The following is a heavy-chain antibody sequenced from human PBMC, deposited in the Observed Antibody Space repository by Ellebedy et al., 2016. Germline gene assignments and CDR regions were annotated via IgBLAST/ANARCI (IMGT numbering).Heavy chain of an antibody. CDR3: ARPYDSSGYYYVY. J-gene: IGHJ4*02. CDR1: GFTFSDYY. CDR2: ISSSGSTI. V-gene: IGHV3-11*01. Sequence: GESLKISCAASGFTFSDYYMSWIRQAPGKGLEWVSYISSSGSTIYYADSVKGRFTISRDNAKNSLYLQMNSLRAEDTAVYYCARPYDSSGYYYVYWGQGTLVTVSS. D-gene: IGHD3-22*01.